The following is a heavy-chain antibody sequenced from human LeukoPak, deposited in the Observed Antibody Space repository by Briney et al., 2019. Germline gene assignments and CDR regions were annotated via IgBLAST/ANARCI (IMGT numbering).Heavy chain of an antibody. CDR1: GYTFTNYA. J-gene: IGHJ4*02. V-gene: IGHV7-4-1*02. Sequence: ASVKVSCKASGYTFTNYAMNLVRQAPGQGLEWMGWIHHTTGNPAYAQGFTGRFVFSLDTSVSTRYLHINSLKAEDTAVYFCARAFDYLGGLSLPDYWGKGTLVTVSS. CDR3: ARAFDYLGGLSLPDY. D-gene: IGHD3-16*02. CDR2: IHHTTGNP.